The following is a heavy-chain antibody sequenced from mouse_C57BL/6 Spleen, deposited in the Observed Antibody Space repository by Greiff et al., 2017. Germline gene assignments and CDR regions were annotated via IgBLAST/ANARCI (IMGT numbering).Heavy chain of an antibody. J-gene: IGHJ4*01. Sequence: EVMLVESGGGLVQPGGSLKLSCAASGFTFSDYYMYWVRQTPEKRLEWVAYISNGGGSTYYPDTVKGRFTISRDNAKNTLYLQMSRLKSEDTAMYYCARHANWDSAMDYWGQGTSVTVSS. CDR2: ISNGGGST. CDR1: GFTFSDYY. D-gene: IGHD4-1*01. V-gene: IGHV5-12*01. CDR3: ARHANWDSAMDY.